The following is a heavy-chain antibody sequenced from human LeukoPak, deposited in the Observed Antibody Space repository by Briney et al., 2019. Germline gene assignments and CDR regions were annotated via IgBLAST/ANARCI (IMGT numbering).Heavy chain of an antibody. V-gene: IGHV3-30*18. CDR3: AKHRYGDYLPGPDY. J-gene: IGHJ4*02. CDR2: ISYDGSNK. Sequence: VRSLRLSCAASRFAFCSYGMHCVRQAPGQGLEWWAGISYDGSNKYSADSVKGRFTISRDNSQNTLYLQMNSLRAEDTAVYYCAKHRYGDYLPGPDYWCQGPLVTVSA. CDR1: RFAFCSYG. D-gene: IGHD4-17*01.